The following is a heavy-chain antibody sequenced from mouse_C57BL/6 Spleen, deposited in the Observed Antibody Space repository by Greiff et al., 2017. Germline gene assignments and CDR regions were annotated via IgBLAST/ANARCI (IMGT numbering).Heavy chain of an antibody. CDR2: INPSSGYT. Sequence: VQLQQSGAELARPGASVKMSCKASGYTFTSYTMHWVKQRPGQGLEWIGYINPSSGYTKYNQKFKDKATLTADKSSSTAYMQLSSLTSEDSAVYYCAGGGYDDGVGYAMDYWGQGTSVTVSS. CDR1: GYTFTSYT. D-gene: IGHD2-14*01. CDR3: AGGGYDDGVGYAMDY. J-gene: IGHJ4*01. V-gene: IGHV1-4*01.